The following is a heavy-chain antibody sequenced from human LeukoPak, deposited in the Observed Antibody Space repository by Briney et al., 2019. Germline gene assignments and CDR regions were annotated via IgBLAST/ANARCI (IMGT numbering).Heavy chain of an antibody. D-gene: IGHD3-9*01. Sequence: PSETLSLTCTVSGGSISSSSYYWDWIRQPPGKGLEWIGSIYYSGSTNYNLSLKSRITISVDTSKNQFSLKLSSVTAADTAVYYCAGRTILTGSDYWGQGTLVTVSS. J-gene: IGHJ4*02. V-gene: IGHV4-39*01. CDR3: AGRTILTGSDY. CDR2: IYYSGST. CDR1: GGSISSSSYY.